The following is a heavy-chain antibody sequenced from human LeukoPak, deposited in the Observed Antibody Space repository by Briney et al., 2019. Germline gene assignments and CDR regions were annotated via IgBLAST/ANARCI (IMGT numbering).Heavy chain of an antibody. CDR1: GFTFSSYW. CDR3: ARDTSRGTYDSPSDLDY. D-gene: IGHD3-16*01. V-gene: IGHV3-74*01. J-gene: IGHJ4*02. Sequence: GGSLRLSCAASGFTFSSYWMHWVRQAPGKGLVWVSRINTDGSSTSYADSVKGRFTISRDNAKNTLYLQMNSLRAEDTAVYYCARDTSRGTYDSPSDLDYWGQGTLVTVSS. CDR2: INTDGSST.